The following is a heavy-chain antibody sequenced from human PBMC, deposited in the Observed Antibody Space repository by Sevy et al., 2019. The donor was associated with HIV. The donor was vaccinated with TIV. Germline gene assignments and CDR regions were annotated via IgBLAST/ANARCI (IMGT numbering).Heavy chain of an antibody. Sequence: GGSLRLSCAASGFTFIDYAMHWVRQAPGKGLEWVAVISDDGSKTYYADSVNGRFTISRDNSKNTLYLQMNSLRADDTAGYYCARWRVTSHYFDYWGQGALVTFSS. CDR3: ARWRVTSHYFDY. V-gene: IGHV3-30*04. D-gene: IGHD2-21*02. J-gene: IGHJ4*02. CDR1: GFTFIDYA. CDR2: ISDDGSKT.